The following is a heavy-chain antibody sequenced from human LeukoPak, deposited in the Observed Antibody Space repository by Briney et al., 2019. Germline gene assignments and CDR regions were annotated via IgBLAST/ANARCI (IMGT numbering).Heavy chain of an antibody. J-gene: IGHJ4*02. D-gene: IGHD1-26*01. Sequence: ASVKVSCKASGYTFTSYDINWVRQATGQGLEWMGWMNPNSGNTGYAQKFQGRVTMTRNTSISTAYMELSSLSSEDTAVYYCARISVALGAAEEFDYWGQGTLVTVSS. V-gene: IGHV1-8*01. CDR3: ARISVALGAAEEFDY. CDR1: GYTFTSYD. CDR2: MNPNSGNT.